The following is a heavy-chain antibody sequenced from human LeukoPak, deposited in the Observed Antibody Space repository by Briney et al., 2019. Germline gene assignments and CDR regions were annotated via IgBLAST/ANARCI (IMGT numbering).Heavy chain of an antibody. CDR3: ARNVRDTGAFDY. V-gene: IGHV1-8*02. CDR1: GYTFTSYA. J-gene: IGHJ4*02. Sequence: ASVKVSCKASGYTFTSYAMNWVRQAPGQGLERMGWMNPNSDNAGYAQKFQGRVTMTRNPSISTAYMELSSLRSEDTAVYYCARNVRDTGAFDYWGQGTLVTVSS. D-gene: IGHD5-18*01. CDR2: MNPNSDNA.